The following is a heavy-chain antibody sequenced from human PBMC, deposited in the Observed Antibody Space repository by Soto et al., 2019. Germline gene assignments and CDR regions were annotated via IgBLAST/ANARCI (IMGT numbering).Heavy chain of an antibody. V-gene: IGHV1-18*01. CDR2: ISAYNGNT. Sequence: ASVKVSCKASCYTFTSYGISWVRQAPGQGLEWMGWISAYNGNTNYAQKLQGRVTMTTDTSTSTAYMELRSLRSDDTAVYYCARTDYYGSGSFTRQWYYYYGMDVWGQGTTVTVSS. J-gene: IGHJ6*02. D-gene: IGHD3-10*01. CDR1: CYTFTSYG. CDR3: ARTDYYGSGSFTRQWYYYYGMDV.